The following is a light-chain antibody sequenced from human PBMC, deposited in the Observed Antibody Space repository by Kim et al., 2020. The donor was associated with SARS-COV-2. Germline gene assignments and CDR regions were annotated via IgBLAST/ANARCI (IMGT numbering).Light chain of an antibody. CDR3: SAWDNSLNVWV. J-gene: IGLJ3*02. CDR2: RNN. Sequence: QARLTQPPSVSKGLRQTATLTCTGNSNNVGYQGAAWLQQHQGHPPKLLSSRNNNRPSGISERLSASRSGNTASLTITGLQPEDEADYYCSAWDNSLNVWVFGGGTQLTVL. V-gene: IGLV10-54*01. CDR1: SNNVGYQG.